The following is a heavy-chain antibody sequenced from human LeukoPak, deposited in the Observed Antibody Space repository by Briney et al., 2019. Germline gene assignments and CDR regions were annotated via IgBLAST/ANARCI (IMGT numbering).Heavy chain of an antibody. CDR1: GGSISSYY. D-gene: IGHD5-18*01. V-gene: IGHV4-59*01. Sequence: SETLSLTCTVSGGSISSYYWSWIRRPPGKGLEWIGYIYYSGSTNYNPSLKSRVTISVDTSKNQFSLKLSSVTAADTAVYYCARGGYSYGYSAFDIWGQGTMVTVSS. J-gene: IGHJ3*02. CDR3: ARGGYSYGYSAFDI. CDR2: IYYSGST.